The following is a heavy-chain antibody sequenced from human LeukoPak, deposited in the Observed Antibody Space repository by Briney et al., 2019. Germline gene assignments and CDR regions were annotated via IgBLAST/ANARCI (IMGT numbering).Heavy chain of an antibody. CDR3: AKQGSDSSPKFHDY. D-gene: IGHD2-21*02. J-gene: IGHJ4*02. CDR2: ISGAANTF. V-gene: IGHV3-23*01. CDR1: GFTFSTYA. Sequence: PGGSLRLSCAASGFTFSTYAVTWVRQAPGKGLDWVSSISGAANTFYYADSVKGRFTISRDNSGNTVYLQMDSLRADDTAVYYCAKQGSDSSPKFHDYWGQGTLVTVSS.